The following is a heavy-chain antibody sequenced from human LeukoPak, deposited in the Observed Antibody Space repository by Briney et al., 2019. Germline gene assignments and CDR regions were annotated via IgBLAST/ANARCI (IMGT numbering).Heavy chain of an antibody. J-gene: IGHJ5*02. CDR3: ARGWQWLVMGDWFDP. CDR1: GYTFTGYY. D-gene: IGHD6-19*01. CDR2: INPNSGGT. Sequence: ASVKVSCKASGYTFTGYYMHWVRQAPGQGREWMGWINPNSGGTNYAQKFQGRVTMTRDTSISTAYMELSRLRSDDTAVYYCARGWQWLVMGDWFDPWGQGTLVTVSS. V-gene: IGHV1-2*02.